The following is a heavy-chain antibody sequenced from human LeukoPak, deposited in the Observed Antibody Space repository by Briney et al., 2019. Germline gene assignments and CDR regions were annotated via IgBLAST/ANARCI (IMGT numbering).Heavy chain of an antibody. J-gene: IGHJ1*01. CDR3: ARGVHHFTMTGYSRAEYFQH. D-gene: IGHD3-22*01. V-gene: IGHV4-38-2*02. CDR2: MYHSGST. CDR1: GYSISSGFF. Sequence: SETLSLTCTVSGYSISSGFFWGWIRQPPGKGLEWIGHMYHSGSTYYNPSLKSRVTISVDTSKNQFSLKLSSVTAADTAVYYCARGVHHFTMTGYSRAEYFQHWGQGTLVTVSS.